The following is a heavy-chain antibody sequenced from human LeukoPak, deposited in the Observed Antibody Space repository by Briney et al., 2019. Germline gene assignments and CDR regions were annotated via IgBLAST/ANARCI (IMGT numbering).Heavy chain of an antibody. J-gene: IGHJ5*02. CDR2: IYTSGST. CDR1: GGSISSYY. Sequence: SETLSLTCTVSGGSISSYYWSWIRQPAGKGLEWIGRIYTSGSTNYNPSLKSRVTMSVDTSKNQFSLKPSSVTAADTAVYYCARVRSPPQYNWFDPWGQGTLVTVSS. V-gene: IGHV4-4*07. CDR3: ARVRSPPQYNWFDP.